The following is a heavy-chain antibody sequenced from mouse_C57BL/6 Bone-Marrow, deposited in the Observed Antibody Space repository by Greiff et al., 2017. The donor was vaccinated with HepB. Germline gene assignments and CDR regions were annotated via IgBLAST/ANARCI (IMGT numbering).Heavy chain of an antibody. J-gene: IGHJ2*01. CDR1: GYTFTGYW. CDR3: ARGEKKVTGVYFDY. Sequence: QVQLQQSGAELMKPGASVKLSCKATGYTFTGYWIEWVTPRPGHGLEWIGEIVPGSGSTNYNEKFKGKATFTAGTSSNTAYMQLSSLTTEDSAIYYCARGEKKVTGVYFDYWGQGTTLPVSS. CDR2: IVPGSGST. D-gene: IGHD4-1*01. V-gene: IGHV1-9*01.